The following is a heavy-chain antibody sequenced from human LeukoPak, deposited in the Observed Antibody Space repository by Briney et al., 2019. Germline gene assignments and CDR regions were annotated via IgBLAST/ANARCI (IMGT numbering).Heavy chain of an antibody. CDR1: GGSISSYY. Sequence: SETLSLTXTXSGGSISSYYWSWLRQPAGKGLEWVGRIYNSGSTNYNPSLKSRVTMSVDTSNNQFSLKLSSVTAADTAVYYCARDDISELDAFDIWGQGTMVTVSS. J-gene: IGHJ3*02. V-gene: IGHV4-4*07. CDR2: IYNSGST. CDR3: ARDDISELDAFDI. D-gene: IGHD2/OR15-2a*01.